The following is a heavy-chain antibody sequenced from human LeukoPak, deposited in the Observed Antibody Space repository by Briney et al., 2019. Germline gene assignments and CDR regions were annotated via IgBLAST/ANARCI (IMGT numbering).Heavy chain of an antibody. CDR1: GFIFSNYA. D-gene: IGHD1-1*01. V-gene: IGHV3-30*02. CDR3: VKDRDWNDDDNAFDI. J-gene: IGHJ3*02. Sequence: GGSLRLSCAASGFIFSNYAMHWVRQAPGKGLEWVAFIRFDGSNKYYADSVKGRFTISRDNFKSTVYLQMNSPRVGDTAVYYCVKDRDWNDDDNAFDIWGQGTMVTVS. CDR2: IRFDGSNK.